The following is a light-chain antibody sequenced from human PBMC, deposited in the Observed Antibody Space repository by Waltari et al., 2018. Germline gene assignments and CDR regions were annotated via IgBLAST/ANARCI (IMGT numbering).Light chain of an antibody. CDR2: AAS. Sequence: DIQMTQSPSSVSASVGDRVSPPCRASQDSGNWLACYQHKPGKAPKLLIYAASKLQSGVPSRFSGHGLGTDFTLTIASLQPEDFATYYCQQANSFPPGVTFGGGTKVE. CDR3: QQANSFPPGVT. J-gene: IGKJ4*01. CDR1: QDSGNW. V-gene: IGKV1D-12*01.